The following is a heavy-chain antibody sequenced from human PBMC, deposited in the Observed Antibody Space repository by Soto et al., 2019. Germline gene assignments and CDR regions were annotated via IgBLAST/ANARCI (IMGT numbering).Heavy chain of an antibody. D-gene: IGHD1-7*01. V-gene: IGHV3-23*01. Sequence: GGSLRLSCAASGFTFSSYAMSWVRQAPGKGLEWVSAISGSGGSTYYADSVKGRFTISRDNSKNTLYLQMNSLRAEDTAVYYCAKVDTRLMGGITGTERGPYYYGMDVWGQGTTVTVSS. CDR2: ISGSGGST. CDR1: GFTFSSYA. CDR3: AKVDTRLMGGITGTERGPYYYGMDV. J-gene: IGHJ6*02.